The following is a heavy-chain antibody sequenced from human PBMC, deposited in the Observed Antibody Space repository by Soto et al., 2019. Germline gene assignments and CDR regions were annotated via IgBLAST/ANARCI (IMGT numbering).Heavy chain of an antibody. CDR3: ARGRQVYDFWSGHARVVHYYGMDV. D-gene: IGHD3-3*01. Sequence: ASVKVSCKASGGTFSSYAISWVRQAPGQGLEWMGGIIPIFGTADYAQKFQGRVTITADESTSTAYMELSSLRSEDTAVYYCARGRQVYDFWSGHARVVHYYGMDVWGQGTTVTVSS. J-gene: IGHJ6*02. CDR2: IIPIFGTA. CDR1: GGTFSSYA. V-gene: IGHV1-69*13.